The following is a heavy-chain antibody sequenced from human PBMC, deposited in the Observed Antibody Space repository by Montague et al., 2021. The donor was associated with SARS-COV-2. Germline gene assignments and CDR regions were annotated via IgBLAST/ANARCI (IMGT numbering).Heavy chain of an antibody. V-gene: IGHV3-7*01. J-gene: IGHJ6*03. CDR1: GFTFSGYW. Sequence: SWRISCAASGFTFSGYWMSLVRQAPGKGLEWVANIKHDESEKYYVDSVKGRFTISRDNAKNSLYLQVNSLRAEDTAVYYCARATLYMDVWGKGTTVTVSS. CDR2: IKHDESEK. CDR3: ARATLYMDV.